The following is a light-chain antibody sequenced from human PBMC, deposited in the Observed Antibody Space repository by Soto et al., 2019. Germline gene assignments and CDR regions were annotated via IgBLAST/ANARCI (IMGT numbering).Light chain of an antibody. Sequence: QSVLTQPASVSGSPGQSITISCTGTSSDVGRYNYVSWYQQRPGKAPKLMIYEVHKRPSGVPDRFSGSKSGNTASLTVSGLQAEDEADYYCSSYAGSNNFVAFGSGTKLTVL. J-gene: IGLJ1*01. CDR3: SSYAGSNNFVA. V-gene: IGLV2-8*01. CDR1: SSDVGRYNY. CDR2: EVH.